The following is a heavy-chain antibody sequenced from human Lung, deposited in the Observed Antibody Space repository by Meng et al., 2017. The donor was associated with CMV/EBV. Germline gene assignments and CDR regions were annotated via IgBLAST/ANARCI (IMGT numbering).Heavy chain of an antibody. J-gene: IGHJ4*02. CDR3: AREFSSGYLYFDF. V-gene: IGHV3-21*01. CDR1: GFTFSSYH. D-gene: IGHD3-9*01. Sequence: GGSLRLSCAASGFTFSSYHMSWVRQAPGKGLEWVSSITSSDTYKYYPDSLKGRFTISRDNARKLLYLQINNLRAEDTAVYYCAREFSSGYLYFDFWGQGTLVXVSS. CDR2: ITSSDTYK.